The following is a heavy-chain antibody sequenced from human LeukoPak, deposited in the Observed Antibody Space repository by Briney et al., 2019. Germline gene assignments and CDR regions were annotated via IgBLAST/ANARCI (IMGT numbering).Heavy chain of an antibody. CDR1: GFTFSSHG. J-gene: IGHJ4*02. Sequence: PGGSLRLSCAASGFTFSSHGVHWVRQAPGKGLEWVAFIRYDGSNKYYADSVKGRFTISRDNSKNTLYLQMSSLRSEDTAVYYCARVSYCSGGSCYPSAFDYWGQGTLVIVSS. CDR3: ARVSYCSGGSCYPSAFDY. CDR2: IRYDGSNK. D-gene: IGHD2-15*01. V-gene: IGHV3-30*02.